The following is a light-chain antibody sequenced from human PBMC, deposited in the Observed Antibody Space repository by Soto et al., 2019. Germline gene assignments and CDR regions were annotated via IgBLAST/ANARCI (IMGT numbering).Light chain of an antibody. CDR3: SSYTSSSTYV. Sequence: QSVLTQPASVSGSPGQSITISCTGTSSDVGGYNYVSWYQQQPGKAPKLMIYQVSNRPSGVSNRFSGSKSGNTASLTISGLQAEDEADCYCSSYTSSSTYVFGIGTKVNVL. J-gene: IGLJ1*01. CDR2: QVS. CDR1: SSDVGGYNY. V-gene: IGLV2-14*01.